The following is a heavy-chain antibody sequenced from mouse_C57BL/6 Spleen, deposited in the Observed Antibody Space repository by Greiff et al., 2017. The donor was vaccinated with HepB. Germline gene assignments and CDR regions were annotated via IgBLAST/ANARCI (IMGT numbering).Heavy chain of an antibody. CDR1: GYTFTSYW. J-gene: IGHJ2*01. V-gene: IGHV1-50*01. Sequence: QVQLQQSGAELVKPGASVKLSCKASGYTFTSYWMQWVKQRPGQGLEWIGEIDPSDSYTNYNQKFKGKATLTVDTSSSTAYMQLSSLTSEDSAVYYCARRGWLLDYWGQGTTLTVSS. CDR2: IDPSDSYT. D-gene: IGHD2-3*01. CDR3: ARRGWLLDY.